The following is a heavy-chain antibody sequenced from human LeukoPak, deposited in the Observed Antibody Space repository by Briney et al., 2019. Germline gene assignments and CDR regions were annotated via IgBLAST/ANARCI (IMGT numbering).Heavy chain of an antibody. CDR1: GYTFTGYY. D-gene: IGHD3-22*01. CDR2: INPNSGGT. Sequence: APVKVSCKASGYTFTGYYMHWVRQAPGQGLEWMGWINPNSGGTNYAQKFQGRVTMTGDTSISTAYMELSRLRSDDTAVYYCARAENTMTHLDYWGQGTLVTVSS. CDR3: ARAENTMTHLDY. V-gene: IGHV1-2*02. J-gene: IGHJ4*02.